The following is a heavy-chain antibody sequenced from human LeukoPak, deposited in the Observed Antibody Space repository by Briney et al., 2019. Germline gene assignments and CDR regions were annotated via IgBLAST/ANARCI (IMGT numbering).Heavy chain of an antibody. CDR1: GFTFSSYA. CDR2: ISSSGGAT. Sequence: GGSLRLSCAASGFTFSSYAMSWVRQAPGKGLEWVSAISSSGGATYYADSVKGRFTISRDNSKNTMYLQMNSLRAEDTAVYYCAREMYYDFRSGYYYYYGLDVWGQGTTVTVSS. D-gene: IGHD3-3*01. J-gene: IGHJ6*02. CDR3: AREMYYDFRSGYYYYYGLDV. V-gene: IGHV3-23*01.